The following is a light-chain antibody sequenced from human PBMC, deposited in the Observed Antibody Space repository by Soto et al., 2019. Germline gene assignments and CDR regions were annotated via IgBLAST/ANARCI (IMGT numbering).Light chain of an antibody. CDR3: QHRSSWPLT. Sequence: EVVLTQSPATLSLSPGERATLSCRASQSVRRFLTWYQQKPGQAPRLLVYDASNRAAGVPARFSGSGSGTDFTLTISSLEPEDFAVYYCQHRSSWPLTFGGGTKVEI. CDR1: QSVRRF. J-gene: IGKJ4*01. V-gene: IGKV3-11*01. CDR2: DAS.